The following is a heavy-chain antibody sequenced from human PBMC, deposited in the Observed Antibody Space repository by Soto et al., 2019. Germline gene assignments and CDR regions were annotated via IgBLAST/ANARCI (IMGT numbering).Heavy chain of an antibody. Sequence: ASVKVSCKASGYTFFTYDISWVRQAPGQGLEWVGWISTYSGDTKYAQKFQGRVTMTTNTSTTTAYLELRSLRSDDTAVYYCARHHGPTTSENWFDPWGQGTLVTVSS. CDR3: ARHHGPTTSENWFDP. J-gene: IGHJ5*02. CDR2: ISTYSGDT. CDR1: GYTFFTYD. D-gene: IGHD5-12*01. V-gene: IGHV1-18*01.